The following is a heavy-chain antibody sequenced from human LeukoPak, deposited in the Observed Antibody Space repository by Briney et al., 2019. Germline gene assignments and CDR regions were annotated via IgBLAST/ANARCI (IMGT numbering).Heavy chain of an antibody. Sequence: GASVKVSCKASGYTFTRYFMHWVRQAPGQGLEWMGWIGAYNGNTNYAQKLQGRVTMTTHTSTSTAYMELRSLRSDDTAVYYCARDRYCSITKCYNWFDPWGQGTLVTVSS. J-gene: IGHJ5*02. CDR1: GYTFTRYF. CDR2: IGAYNGNT. V-gene: IGHV1-18*04. CDR3: ARDRYCSITKCYNWFDP. D-gene: IGHD2-2*01.